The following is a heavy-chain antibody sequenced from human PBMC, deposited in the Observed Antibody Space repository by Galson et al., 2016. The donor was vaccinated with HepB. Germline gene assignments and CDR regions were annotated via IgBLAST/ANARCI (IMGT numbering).Heavy chain of an antibody. J-gene: IGHJ3*01. CDR2: INPITGGT. V-gene: IGHV1-46*01. CDR3: ARGRGICSGGSCYVDY. Sequence: SVKVSCKASGNTFINYYYHWVRQAPGQGLEWMGLINPITGGTMYAQTFQDRVTMTSDTSTTTVYMELSGLRSEDTAVYYCARGRGICSGGSCYVDYWGQGTMVTVSS. D-gene: IGHD2-15*01. CDR1: GNTFINYY.